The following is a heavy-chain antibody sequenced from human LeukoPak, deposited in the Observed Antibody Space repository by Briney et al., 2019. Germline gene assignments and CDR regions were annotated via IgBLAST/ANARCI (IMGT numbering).Heavy chain of an antibody. CDR1: GGSINNYY. V-gene: IGHV4-59*01. CDR3: ARGFGAFDI. D-gene: IGHD3-10*01. Sequence: PSETLSLTCTVSGGSINNYYWSWIRQPPGKGLEWIGYIYYSGSTNYNPSLKSRVTISVDTSKNQFSLKLSSVTAADTAVYYCARGFGAFDIWGQGTMVTVSS. CDR2: IYYSGST. J-gene: IGHJ3*02.